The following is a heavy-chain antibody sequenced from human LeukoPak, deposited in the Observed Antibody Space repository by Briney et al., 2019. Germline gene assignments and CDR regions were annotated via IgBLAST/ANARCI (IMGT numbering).Heavy chain of an antibody. Sequence: GGSLRLSCAPSGFTVSSNYMSWVRQAPGKGLEWVSIIYSGGSTFYADSVKGRFTISRDNSKNTLYLQMNSLRAEDTAVYYCARGGSYLSAFDRWDKGQWSPSLQ. CDR3: ARGGSYLSAFDR. V-gene: IGHV3-53*01. J-gene: IGHJ3*02. CDR1: GFTVSSNY. D-gene: IGHD1-26*01. CDR2: IYSGGST.